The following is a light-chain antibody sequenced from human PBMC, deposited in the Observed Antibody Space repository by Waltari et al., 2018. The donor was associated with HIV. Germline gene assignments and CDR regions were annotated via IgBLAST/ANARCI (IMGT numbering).Light chain of an antibody. Sequence: EIVMTQSPATLSVSPGERANPSCRASQSVSSNLAWYQQKPGQAPRLLVFGASTRATGIPARFSGSGSGTEFTLTISSLQSEDFAVYYCQQYNNWPPEITFGPGTKVDIK. CDR3: QQYNNWPPEIT. CDR1: QSVSSN. J-gene: IGKJ3*01. V-gene: IGKV3-15*01. CDR2: GAS.